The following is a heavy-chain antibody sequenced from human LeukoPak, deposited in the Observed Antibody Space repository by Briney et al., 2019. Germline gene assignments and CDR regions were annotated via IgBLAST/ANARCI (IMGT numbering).Heavy chain of an antibody. J-gene: IGHJ4*02. D-gene: IGHD2-2*02. Sequence: GGSLRLSCAASGFTFSSYGMHWVRQAPGKGLEWVAVISYDGSNKYYADSVKGRFTISRDNSKNTLYLQMNSLRDEDTAVYYCARDHTRFGYWGQGTLVTVSS. CDR1: GFTFSSYG. CDR3: ARDHTRFGY. CDR2: ISYDGSNK. V-gene: IGHV3-30*03.